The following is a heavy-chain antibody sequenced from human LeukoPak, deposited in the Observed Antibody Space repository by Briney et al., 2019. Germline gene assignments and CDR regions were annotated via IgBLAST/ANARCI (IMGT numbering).Heavy chain of an antibody. J-gene: IGHJ4*02. V-gene: IGHV4-31*03. Sequence: SETLSLTCTVSGGSISSSYYYWGWIRQPPGKGLEWMGYISHSGNTHYNPSLKSRLNISADTSRNQFSLKLRSVTAADTALYFCAREGYYYDSSGPIDYWGQGTRVTVSS. CDR1: GGSISSSYYY. CDR3: AREGYYYDSSGPIDY. CDR2: ISHSGNT. D-gene: IGHD3-22*01.